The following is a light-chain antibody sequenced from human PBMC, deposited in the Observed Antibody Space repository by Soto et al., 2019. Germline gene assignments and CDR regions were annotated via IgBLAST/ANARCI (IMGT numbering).Light chain of an antibody. Sequence: EIVLTQSPGTLSLSPGERATLSCRASQSVSDNFLAWYQQKPGQAPRLLIYGASSRVSGFPDRFSGSGSGTDFALTISRLEPEDLAVYYCQQYGDSPYTFGQGTKLQIK. CDR2: GAS. CDR1: QSVSDNF. V-gene: IGKV3-20*01. CDR3: QQYGDSPYT. J-gene: IGKJ2*01.